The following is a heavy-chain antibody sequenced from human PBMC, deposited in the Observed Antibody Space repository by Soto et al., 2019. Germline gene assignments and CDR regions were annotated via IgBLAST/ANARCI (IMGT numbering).Heavy chain of an antibody. J-gene: IGHJ6*02. D-gene: IGHD3-22*01. CDR1: GVSLRDFY. V-gene: IGHV4-59*01. Sequence: LSLPCNVSGVSLRDFYWSWIAQAPGKRLEGIGHVCDAATTMYSRSRKSRVTIARDTSKSQVYMTQVPVTAAETAVYVLSRDEDYDTSGHPGAYFYGFDVWGQGTTVTVSS. CDR3: SRDEDYDTSGHPGAYFYGFDV. CDR2: VCDAATT.